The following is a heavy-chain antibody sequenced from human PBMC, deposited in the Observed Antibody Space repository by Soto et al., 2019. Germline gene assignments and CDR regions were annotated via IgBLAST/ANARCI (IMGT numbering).Heavy chain of an antibody. D-gene: IGHD1-1*01. CDR2: ISAYNGNT. Sequence: QVQLVQSGAAVKKPGASVKVSCKASGYTFTSYGSSWVRQAPGQGLKWMGWISAYNGNTNEAQKHQGRVTMTTDTSTSTDYMELRSLSSDDTAVYYYAGVPPLSLDGDPGDYWGQGTLVTVSS. V-gene: IGHV1-18*01. CDR1: GYTFTSYG. J-gene: IGHJ4*02. CDR3: AGVPPLSLDGDPGDY.